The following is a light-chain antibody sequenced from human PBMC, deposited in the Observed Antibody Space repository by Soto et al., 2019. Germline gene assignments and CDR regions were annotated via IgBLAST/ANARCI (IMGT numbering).Light chain of an antibody. V-gene: IGKV3-11*01. Sequence: EIVLTQSPATLSLSPGERATLSCRASQSVSTYLGWYQQKPGKAPRLLIYDASNRATAIPARFSGSGSGTDFTLSISSPEPEDFAVYYCEQRNNLPITFGQGTRLDIK. J-gene: IGKJ5*01. CDR2: DAS. CDR1: QSVSTY. CDR3: EQRNNLPIT.